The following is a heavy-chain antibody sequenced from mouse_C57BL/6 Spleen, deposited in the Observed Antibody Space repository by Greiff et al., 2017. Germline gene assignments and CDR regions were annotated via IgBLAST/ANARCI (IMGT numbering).Heavy chain of an antibody. V-gene: IGHV1-42*01. CDR2: INPSTGGT. CDR3: AREYYYGSSYWYFDV. J-gene: IGHJ1*03. Sequence: EVQLQQSGPELVKPGASVKISCKASGYSFTGYYMNWVKQSPEKSLEWIGEINPSTGGTTYNQKFKAQATLTVDKSSSTAYMQLKSLTSEDSAVYYCAREYYYGSSYWYFDVWGTGTTVTVSS. D-gene: IGHD1-1*01. CDR1: GYSFTGYY.